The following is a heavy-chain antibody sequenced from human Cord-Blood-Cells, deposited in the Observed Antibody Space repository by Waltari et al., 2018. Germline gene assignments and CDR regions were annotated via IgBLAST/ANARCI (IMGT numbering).Heavy chain of an antibody. V-gene: IGHV1-2*02. CDR1: GYTFTGYY. CDR2: TNPHSGGT. J-gene: IGHJ5*02. Sequence: QVQLVQSGAEVKKPGASVKVSCKASGYTFTGYYMHWVRQAPGQGLEGRGWTNPHSGGTNYAKKCQGRDTMTRDRSSSTAYMELSRLRSDDTAVYYCARGVVSGSYWFDPWGQGTLVTVSS. D-gene: IGHD1-26*01. CDR3: ARGVVSGSYWFDP.